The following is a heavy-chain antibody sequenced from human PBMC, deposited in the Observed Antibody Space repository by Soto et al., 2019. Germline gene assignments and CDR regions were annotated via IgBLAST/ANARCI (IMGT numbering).Heavy chain of an antibody. CDR1: EGIFNSYA. D-gene: IGHD6-13*01. V-gene: IGHV1-69*01. Sequence: QAQVVQSGAEVRKPGSSVKLSCKASEGIFNSYAIAWVRQAPGQGLEWMGGIIPDYNTLNYAQKFRDRVTITTDDSTNTVYMELSSLRSDDTAVYFCASGASRWYPYFFDSWAQGTLVTVSS. CDR3: ASGASRWYPYFFDS. J-gene: IGHJ4*02. CDR2: IIPDYNTL.